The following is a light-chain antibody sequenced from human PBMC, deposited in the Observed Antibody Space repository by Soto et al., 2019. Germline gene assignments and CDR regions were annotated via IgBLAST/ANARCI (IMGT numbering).Light chain of an antibody. CDR1: QSFSGNY. J-gene: IGKJ4*01. Sequence: IVLTQSPGTLSFSPGERSSLSCRSSQSFSGNYLAWYQQKPGQAPRLLIYGASTRATGIPARFSGSGSGTDFTLTIGSLQAEDVAIYYCQQHFTAPLTFGGGTKVDIK. CDR2: GAS. CDR3: QQHFTAPLT. V-gene: IGKV3D-7*01.